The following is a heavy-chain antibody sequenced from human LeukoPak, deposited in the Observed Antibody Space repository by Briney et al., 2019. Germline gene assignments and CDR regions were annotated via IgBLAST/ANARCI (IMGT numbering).Heavy chain of an antibody. J-gene: IGHJ5*02. V-gene: IGHV1-46*01. CDR3: ARTLSSSDGWFDP. CDR2: INPSGGGT. CDR1: GYSFTNYY. D-gene: IGHD3-22*01. Sequence: ASVKVSCKASGYSFTNYYIHWVRQAPGQGLEWMGRINPSGGGTSYAQKFQGRVTMTRDTSTSTVYMELSSLRSEDTAVYYCARTLSSSDGWFDPWGQGTLVTVSS.